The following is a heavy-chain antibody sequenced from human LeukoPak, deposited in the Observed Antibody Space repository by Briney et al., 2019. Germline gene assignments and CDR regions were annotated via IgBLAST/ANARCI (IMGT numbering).Heavy chain of an antibody. J-gene: IGHJ4*02. CDR3: ASGGSGSDLFDY. Sequence: GASVKVSCKASGYTFTSYYMHWVRQAPGQGLEWMGIINPSGGSTNYAQKFQGRVTITADESTSTAYMELSSLRSEDTAVYYCASGGSGSDLFDYWGQGTLVTVSS. V-gene: IGHV1-46*01. D-gene: IGHD3-10*01. CDR2: INPSGGST. CDR1: GYTFTSYY.